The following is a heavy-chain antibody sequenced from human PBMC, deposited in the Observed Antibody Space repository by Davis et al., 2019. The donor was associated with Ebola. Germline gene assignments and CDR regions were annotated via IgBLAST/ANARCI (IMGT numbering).Heavy chain of an antibody. CDR2: INSDGSST. Sequence: GESLKISCAASGFTFSSYWMHWVRQAPGKGLVWVLRINSDGSSTSYADSVKGRFTISRDNAKNTLYLQMNSLRAEDTAVYYCAREGAIGARPFDYWGQGTLVTVSS. J-gene: IGHJ4*02. V-gene: IGHV3-74*01. CDR3: AREGAIGARPFDY. CDR1: GFTFSSYW. D-gene: IGHD6-6*01.